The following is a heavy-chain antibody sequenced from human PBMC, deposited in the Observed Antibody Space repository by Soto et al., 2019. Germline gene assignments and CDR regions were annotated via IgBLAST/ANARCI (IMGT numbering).Heavy chain of an antibody. D-gene: IGHD6-13*01. J-gene: IGHJ6*02. CDR3: ANRTPYSSSRYGYGMDV. CDR1: GFTFSSYA. CDR2: ISGSGGST. Sequence: TGGSLRLSCAASGFTFSSYAMSWVRQAPGKGLEWVSAISGSGGSTYYADSVKGRFTISRDNSKNTLYLQMNSLRAEDTAVYYCANRTPYSSSRYGYGMDVWGQGTTVTVSS. V-gene: IGHV3-23*01.